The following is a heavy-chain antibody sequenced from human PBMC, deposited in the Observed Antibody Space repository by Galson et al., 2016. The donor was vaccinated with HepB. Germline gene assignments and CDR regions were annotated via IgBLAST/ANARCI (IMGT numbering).Heavy chain of an antibody. CDR2: IHSSGTS. Sequence: SETLSLTCTVSGVSVSSSYYFWGWVRQPPGKGLEWIGLIHSSGTSHYDPSPTSRLTMSVETAKNQFSLRLSSVTAADTAVYYCARSRASRNGYFDSWGQGTLVTVSS. J-gene: IGHJ4*02. CDR3: ARSRASRNGYFDS. V-gene: IGHV4-39*01. CDR1: GVSVSSSYYF.